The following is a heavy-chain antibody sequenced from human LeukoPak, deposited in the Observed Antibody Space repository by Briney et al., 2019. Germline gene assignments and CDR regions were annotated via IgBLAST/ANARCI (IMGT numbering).Heavy chain of an antibody. CDR2: ISSSSSYI. CDR3: ARMGIPVAGINFDQIDY. D-gene: IGHD6-19*01. CDR1: GFTFSSYS. J-gene: IGHJ4*02. Sequence: PGGSLRLSCAASGFTFSSYSMNWVRQAPGKGLEWVSSISSSSSYIYYADSVKGRFTISRDNAKNSLYLQMNSLRAEDTAVYYCARMGIPVAGINFDQIDYWGQGTLVTVSS. V-gene: IGHV3-21*01.